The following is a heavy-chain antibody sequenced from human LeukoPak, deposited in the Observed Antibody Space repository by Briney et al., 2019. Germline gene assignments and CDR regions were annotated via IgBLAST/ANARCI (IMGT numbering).Heavy chain of an antibody. Sequence: PSETLSLTCTVSGGSISSSSYYWGWIRQPPGKGLEWIGSIYYSGSTYYNPSLKSRVTISVDTSKNHFSLKLSSVTAADTAVYYCARWAIYGGPYYFDYWGQGTLVTVSS. D-gene: IGHD4-23*01. CDR2: IYYSGST. CDR1: GGSISSSSYY. V-gene: IGHV4-39*02. J-gene: IGHJ4*02. CDR3: ARWAIYGGPYYFDY.